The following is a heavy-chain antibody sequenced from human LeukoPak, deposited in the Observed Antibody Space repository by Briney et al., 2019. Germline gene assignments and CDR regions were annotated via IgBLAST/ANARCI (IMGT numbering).Heavy chain of an antibody. V-gene: IGHV4-34*01. Sequence: SETLSLTCAVYGGSFSGYYWSWIRQPPGKGLEWIGEINHSGSTNYNPSLKSRVTISVDTSKNQFSLKLSSVTAADTAVYYYAREGSVYFDYWGQGTLVTVSS. CDR3: AREGSVYFDY. J-gene: IGHJ4*02. CDR1: GGSFSGYY. CDR2: INHSGST.